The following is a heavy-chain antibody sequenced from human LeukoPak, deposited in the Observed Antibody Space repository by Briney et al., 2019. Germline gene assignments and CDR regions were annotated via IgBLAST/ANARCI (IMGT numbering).Heavy chain of an antibody. Sequence: PSETLSLTCTVSGGSISRNSDHWGWIRQSPGQGLEWIGKIYYSGTTYYNPSLKSRVTISVDPSKNQFSLKLTSVTAADTAVYYCARRTGSDWSLDYWGQGTLVTVSS. D-gene: IGHD6-19*01. CDR2: IYYSGTT. CDR3: ARRTGSDWSLDY. V-gene: IGHV4-39*01. CDR1: GGSISRNSDH. J-gene: IGHJ4*02.